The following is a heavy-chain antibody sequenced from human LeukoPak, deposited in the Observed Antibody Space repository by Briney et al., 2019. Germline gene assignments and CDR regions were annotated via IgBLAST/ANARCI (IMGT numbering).Heavy chain of an antibody. CDR2: IYHSGST. CDR3: ARDSTSCGGDCEDAFDI. Sequence: SETLSLTCAVSGGSISSSNWWSWVRQPPGKGLEWIGEIYHSGSTNYNPSLKSRVTISVDKSKNQFSLKLSSVTAADTAVYYCARDSTSCGGDCEDAFDIWGQGTMVTVSS. CDR1: GGSISSSNW. V-gene: IGHV4-4*02. J-gene: IGHJ3*02. D-gene: IGHD2-21*02.